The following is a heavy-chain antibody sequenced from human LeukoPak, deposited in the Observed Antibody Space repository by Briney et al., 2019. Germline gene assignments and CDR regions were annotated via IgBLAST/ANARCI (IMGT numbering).Heavy chain of an antibody. CDR1: GYTFTSYD. V-gene: IGHV1-18*01. CDR2: ISAYNGNT. D-gene: IGHD2-2*01. J-gene: IGHJ5*02. Sequence: ASVKVSCKASGYTFTSYDINWVRQATGQGLEWMGWISAYNGNTNYAQKLQGRVTMTTDTSTSTAYMELRSLRSDDTAVYYCARAGVIGYCSSTSCPGDWFDPWGQGTLVTVSS. CDR3: ARAGVIGYCSSTSCPGDWFDP.